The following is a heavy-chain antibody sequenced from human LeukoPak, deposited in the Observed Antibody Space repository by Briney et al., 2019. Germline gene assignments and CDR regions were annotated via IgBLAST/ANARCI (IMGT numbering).Heavy chain of an antibody. CDR3: ARDHGGNWAPDY. J-gene: IGHJ4*02. D-gene: IGHD4-23*01. V-gene: IGHV3-33*01. CDR2: IWYDGSNK. Sequence: GGSLRLSCAASGFTFSNYGMYWVRQAPGKGLEWVAVIWYDGSNKYYADSVKGRFTISRDNSKNTLFLQMNSLRAEDTAVYYCARDHGGNWAPDYWGQGTLVTVSS. CDR1: GFTFSNYG.